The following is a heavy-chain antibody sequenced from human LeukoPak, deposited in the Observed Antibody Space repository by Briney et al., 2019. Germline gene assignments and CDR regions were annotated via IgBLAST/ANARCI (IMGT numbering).Heavy chain of an antibody. V-gene: IGHV3-33*01. J-gene: IGHJ6*02. CDR3: ARSPSSSSWPYYYYYYGMDV. Sequence: PGRSLRLSCAASGFTFSSYGMHWVRQAPGKGLEWVAVIRYDGSNKYYADSVKGRFTISRDNSKNTLYLQMNSLRAEDTAVYYCARSPSSSSWPYYYYYYGMDVWGQGTTVTVSS. CDR2: IRYDGSNK. D-gene: IGHD6-13*01. CDR1: GFTFSSYG.